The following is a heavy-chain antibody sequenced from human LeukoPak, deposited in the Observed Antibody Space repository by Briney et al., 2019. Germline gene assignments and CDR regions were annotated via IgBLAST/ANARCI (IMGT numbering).Heavy chain of an antibody. V-gene: IGHV4-59*08. CDR3: ARHFELWGGFPGIAAAGAYNWFDP. D-gene: IGHD6-13*01. Sequence: PSETLSLTCTVSGGSISSYYWSWIRQPPGKGLEWIGYIYYSGSTNYNPSLKSRVTISVDTSKNQFSLKLSSVTAADTAVYYCARHFELWGGFPGIAAAGAYNWFDPWGQGTLVTVSS. J-gene: IGHJ5*02. CDR1: GGSISSYY. CDR2: IYYSGST.